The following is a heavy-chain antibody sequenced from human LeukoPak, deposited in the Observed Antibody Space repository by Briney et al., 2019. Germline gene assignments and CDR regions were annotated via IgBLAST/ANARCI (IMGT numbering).Heavy chain of an antibody. CDR3: ARVNDCSGTSCFSRWFDP. CDR2: LYYGGSP. V-gene: IGHV4-39*07. CDR1: GASISNSDFY. Sequence: SETLSLTCTVSGASISNSDFYWGWIRQPPGKGLEWIGTLYYGGSPLYNASLTSRVSMSVETSKNQFSLRLSSVTAADTAVYYCARVNDCSGTSCFSRWFDPWGQGTLITVSS. J-gene: IGHJ5*02. D-gene: IGHD2-2*01.